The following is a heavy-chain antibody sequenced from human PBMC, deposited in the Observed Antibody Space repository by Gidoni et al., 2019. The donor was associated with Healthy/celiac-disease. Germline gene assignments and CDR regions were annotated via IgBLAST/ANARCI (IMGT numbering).Heavy chain of an antibody. CDR2: INPNSGGT. V-gene: IGHV1-2*02. CDR3: ARDRYCSGGSCSVNWFDP. CDR1: GSTLTGYY. J-gene: IGHJ5*02. D-gene: IGHD2-15*01. Sequence: QVQLVQSGAEVKKPGAPVKVSCKASGSTLTGYYMHWVRQTPGQGLKWMGGINPNSGGTNYAQKFQGRVTMTRDTSISTAYMELSRLRSDDTAVYYCARDRYCSGGSCSVNWFDPWGQGTLVTVSS.